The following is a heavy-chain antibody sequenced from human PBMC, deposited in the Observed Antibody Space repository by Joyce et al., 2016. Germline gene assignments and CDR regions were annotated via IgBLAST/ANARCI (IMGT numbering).Heavy chain of an antibody. Sequence: EVQLVESGGGLVEPGGALSLSGAASGFPFSNAWMNWIRQAPGNGLEWVDFNKSKANGETTGYGAPVKGRYTISRDDSKSIVYLQMNSLKSDDTAVYYCGGWRIWGQGTLVTVSS. CDR3: GGWRI. CDR2: NKSKANGETT. J-gene: IGHJ4*02. D-gene: IGHD3-16*01. CDR1: GFPFSNAW. V-gene: IGHV3-15*01.